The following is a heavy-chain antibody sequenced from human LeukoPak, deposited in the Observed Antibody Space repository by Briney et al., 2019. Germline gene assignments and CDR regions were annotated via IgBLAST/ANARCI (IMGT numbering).Heavy chain of an antibody. CDR1: GGTFSSYA. V-gene: IGHV1-69*04. CDR3: ATVGVVPAAYYYYYGMDV. Sequence: ASVKVSCKASGGTFSSYAISWVRQAPGQGLEWMGRIIPILGIANYAQKFQGRVTMTEDTSTDTAYMELSSLRSEDAAVYYCATVGVVPAAYYYYYGMDVWGQGATVTVSS. J-gene: IGHJ6*02. CDR2: IIPILGIA. D-gene: IGHD2-2*01.